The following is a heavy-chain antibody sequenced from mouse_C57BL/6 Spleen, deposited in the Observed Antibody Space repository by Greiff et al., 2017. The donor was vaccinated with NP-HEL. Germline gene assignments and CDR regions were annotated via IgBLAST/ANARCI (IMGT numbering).Heavy chain of an antibody. CDR1: GYAFSSSW. CDR3: AKFYDCDEDFDY. V-gene: IGHV1-82*01. Sequence: VQLVESGPELVKPGASVKISCKASGYAFSSSWMNWVKQRPGKGLEWIGRIYPGDGDTNYNGKFKGKATLTADKSSSTAYMQLSSLTSEDSAVYFCAKFYDCDEDFDYWGQGTTLTVSS. CDR2: IYPGDGDT. J-gene: IGHJ2*01. D-gene: IGHD2-4*01.